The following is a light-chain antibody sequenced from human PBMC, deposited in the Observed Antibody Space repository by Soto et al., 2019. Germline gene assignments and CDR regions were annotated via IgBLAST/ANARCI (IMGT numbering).Light chain of an antibody. V-gene: IGKV3-20*01. CDR1: QSVSSSY. CDR3: QQYASSPLT. Sequence: EVVRTQPPATLSVSHGERATLSCRASQSVSSSYLAWYQQKPGQAPRLLIYGASSRATGIPDRFSGSGSGTDFTLTISRLEPEDFAVYFCQQYASSPLTFGGGTKVDIK. CDR2: GAS. J-gene: IGKJ4*01.